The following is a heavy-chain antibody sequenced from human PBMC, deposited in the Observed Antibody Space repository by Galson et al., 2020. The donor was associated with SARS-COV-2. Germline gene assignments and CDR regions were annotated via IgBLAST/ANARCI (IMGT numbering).Heavy chain of an antibody. CDR2: IRGSGATK. D-gene: IGHD6-6*01. Sequence: GGSLRLSCAASGFTFNSHAMNWVRQAPGKGLEWVSSIRGSGATKNYADSVNGRFIVSRDNSKNTVFLQMDSLTVEDTAIYYCAKVWERSSLSAHVDYWGHGT. CDR3: AKVWERSSLSAHVDY. CDR1: GFTFNSHA. J-gene: IGHJ4*01. V-gene: IGHV3-23*01.